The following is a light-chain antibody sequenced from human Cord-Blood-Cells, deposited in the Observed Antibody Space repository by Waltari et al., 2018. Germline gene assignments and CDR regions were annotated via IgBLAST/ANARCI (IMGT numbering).Light chain of an antibody. V-gene: IGLV2-11*01. CDR3: CSYAGSYNYV. CDR2: DVS. Sequence: QSALTQPRSVSGSPGQSVTIPCNGTSSDVGGYNYVSWYQQHPGKAPKLMIYDVSKRPSGVPDRFSGSKSGNTASLTISGLQAEDEADYYCCSYAGSYNYVFGTGTKVTVL. CDR1: SSDVGGYNY. J-gene: IGLJ1*01.